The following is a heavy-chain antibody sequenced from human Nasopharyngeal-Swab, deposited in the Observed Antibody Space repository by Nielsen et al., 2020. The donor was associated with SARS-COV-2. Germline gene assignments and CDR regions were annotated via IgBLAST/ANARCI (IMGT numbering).Heavy chain of an antibody. CDR3: ARGPPWSGYHLYYFDY. Sequence: GESLKISCAASGFTFSDYSMSWIRQAPGKGPECVSFMSSTTGTIYYADSVKGRFTISRDNAKSSLYLQMNSLRPDDTAVFYCARGPPWSGYHLYYFDYWGQGTLVTVSS. J-gene: IGHJ4*02. V-gene: IGHV3-11*04. CDR1: GFTFSDYS. D-gene: IGHD3-3*01. CDR2: MSSTTGTI.